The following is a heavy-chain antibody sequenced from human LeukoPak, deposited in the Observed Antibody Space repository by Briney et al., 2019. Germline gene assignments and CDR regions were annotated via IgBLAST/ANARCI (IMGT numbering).Heavy chain of an antibody. V-gene: IGHV1-2*02. CDR2: VNPNMGGT. D-gene: IGHD3-22*01. Sequence: ASVKVSCKASGYTFTGYYMHWVRQDPGQGLEWMGWVNPNMGGTNYVQKFQSRVTMTRDTTLSTAYIELCRLRSDDTPVCFSVRDRDDSSGYYFPFDYWGQGTLVTVSS. CDR3: VRDRDDSSGYYFPFDY. J-gene: IGHJ4*02. CDR1: GYTFTGYY.